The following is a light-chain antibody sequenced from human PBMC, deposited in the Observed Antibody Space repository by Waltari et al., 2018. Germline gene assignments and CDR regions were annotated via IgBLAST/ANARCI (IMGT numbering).Light chain of an antibody. Sequence: QSVLTQPPSASGTPGQRVTISCSGRRSNIGRHYVYWYQQLPGTAPKLLIYRNKQRPSGVPDRFSGSKSGTSASLAISGLRSEDEADYYCAAWDDSLSGPVFGGGTKLTVL. V-gene: IGLV1-47*01. CDR3: AAWDDSLSGPV. CDR2: RNK. CDR1: RSNIGRHY. J-gene: IGLJ2*01.